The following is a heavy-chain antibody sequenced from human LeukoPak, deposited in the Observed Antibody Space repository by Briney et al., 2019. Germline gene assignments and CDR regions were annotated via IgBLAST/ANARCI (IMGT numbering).Heavy chain of an antibody. CDR2: IYTSGST. V-gene: IGHV4-61*02. CDR1: GGSISSGSYY. J-gene: IGHJ6*03. CDR3: AREADTAMVTYYYYYMDV. D-gene: IGHD5-18*01. Sequence: SETLSLTCTVSGGSISSGSYYGSWIRQPAGKGLEWIGRIYTSGSTNYNPSLKSRVTISVDTSKNQFSLKLSSVTAADTAVYYCAREADTAMVTYYYYYMDVWGKGTTVTVSS.